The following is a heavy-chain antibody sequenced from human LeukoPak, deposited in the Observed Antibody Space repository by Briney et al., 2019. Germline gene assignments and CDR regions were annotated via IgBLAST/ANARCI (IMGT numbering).Heavy chain of an antibody. CDR2: IYNSVNA. CDR1: GGSISNYY. D-gene: IGHD3-22*01. V-gene: IGHV4-4*07. Sequence: SETLSLTCTVSGGSISNYYWNWIRQPPGKGLEYIGRIYNSVNANNNPSLQSRVTMSVDPSNNQFSLRLSSVTAADTAVYYCARAGTTYYYDDHEFDIWSQGTLVTVSS. J-gene: IGHJ3*02. CDR3: ARAGTTYYYDDHEFDI.